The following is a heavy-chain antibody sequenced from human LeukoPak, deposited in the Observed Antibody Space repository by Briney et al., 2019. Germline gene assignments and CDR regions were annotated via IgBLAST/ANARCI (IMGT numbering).Heavy chain of an antibody. CDR2: ISSSGST. D-gene: IGHD3-22*01. V-gene: IGHV4-61*02. CDR1: GDSISSGDYY. Sequence: KPSETLSLTCTVSGDSISSGDYYWSWIRQPAGKGLEWIGRISSSGSTNYNPSLKGRVTISVDTSKNQFSLKLSSVTAADTAVYYCARSRNYYDSSGYYFEVGLFDYWGQGTLVTVSS. CDR3: ARSRNYYDSSGYYFEVGLFDY. J-gene: IGHJ4*02.